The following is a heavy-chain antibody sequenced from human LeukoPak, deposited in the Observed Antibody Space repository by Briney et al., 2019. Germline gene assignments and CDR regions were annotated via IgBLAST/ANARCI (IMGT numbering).Heavy chain of an antibody. Sequence: SETLYLTCAVYGGSFSGYYWSWIRQPPGKGLEWIGEINHSGSTNYNPSLKSRVTISVDTSKNQFSLKLSSVTAADTAVYYCARDLGYCSGGSCYSTYYFDYWGQGTLVTVSS. V-gene: IGHV4-34*01. CDR3: ARDLGYCSGGSCYSTYYFDY. CDR2: INHSGST. CDR1: GGSFSGYY. D-gene: IGHD2-15*01. J-gene: IGHJ4*02.